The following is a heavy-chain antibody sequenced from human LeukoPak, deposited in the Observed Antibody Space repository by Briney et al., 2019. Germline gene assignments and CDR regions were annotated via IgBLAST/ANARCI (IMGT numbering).Heavy chain of an antibody. CDR2: INPNSGGT. V-gene: IGHV1-2*02. J-gene: IGHJ4*02. CDR1: AYTFTDYF. CDR3: ARDTGSSPGDY. Sequence: ASVKVSCKASAYTFTDYFMYWVRQAPGQGLEWMGWINPNSGGTDYAQNFQGRVTMTRDMSINTAYMELSGLRSDDTAVYYCARDTGSSPGDYWGQGTLVTVSS. D-gene: IGHD1-26*01.